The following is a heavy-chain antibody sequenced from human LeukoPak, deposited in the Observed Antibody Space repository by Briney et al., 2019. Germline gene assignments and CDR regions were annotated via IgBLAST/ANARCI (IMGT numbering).Heavy chain of an antibody. CDR2: IYTSGST. V-gene: IGHV4-61*02. J-gene: IGHJ5*02. CDR1: GGSISSGSYY. Sequence: SETLSLTCTVSGGSISSGSYYWSWIRQPAGKGLEWIGRIYTSGSTNYNPSLKSRVTISVDTSKNQFSLKLSSVTAADTAVYYCTLLDNWSDPWGQGTLVTVSS. CDR3: TLLDNWSDP.